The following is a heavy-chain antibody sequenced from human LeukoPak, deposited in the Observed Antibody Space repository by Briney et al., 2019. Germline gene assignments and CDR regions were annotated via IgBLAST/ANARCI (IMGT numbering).Heavy chain of an antibody. V-gene: IGHV3-74*01. CDR2: IRGDGGDT. Sequence: PGGSLRLSCAASRFSFSNSWMHWVRQTPGKGLVWVPSIRGDGGDTTYTDSVKGRFTISRDNAKNTLNLQMNSLRADDTAVYYCAAEHDGFDIWGQGTMVTVSS. CDR1: RFSFSNSW. J-gene: IGHJ3*02. CDR3: AAEHDGFDI.